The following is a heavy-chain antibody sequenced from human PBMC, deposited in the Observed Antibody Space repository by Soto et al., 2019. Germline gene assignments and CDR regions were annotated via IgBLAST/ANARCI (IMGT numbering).Heavy chain of an antibody. V-gene: IGHV4-4*02. D-gene: IGHD3-22*01. Sequence: QVQLQESGPGLVKPSGTLSLTCAVSGGSISSNHWWTWVRQPPGKGREWIGEIYHSGSSNYNPSLKSRVTISGDKPKNQFYLNLSSVTAADTAVYYGVRKDYYDRRFDSWGQGTLVTVSS. CDR3: VRKDYYDRRFDS. CDR2: IYHSGSS. J-gene: IGHJ4*02. CDR1: GGSISSNHW.